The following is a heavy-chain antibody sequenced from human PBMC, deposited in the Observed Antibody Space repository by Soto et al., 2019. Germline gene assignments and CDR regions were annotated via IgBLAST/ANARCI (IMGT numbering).Heavy chain of an antibody. D-gene: IGHD3-3*01. CDR3: ARDKRDLRFLEWSYYFDY. J-gene: IGHJ4*02. CDR2: ISDNGSNK. Sequence: QVQLVESGGGVVQPGRSLRLSCAPSGFTFSNYAMHWVRQAPGKGLEWVAVISDNGSNKYYADSVKGRFTISRDNSKNPLYLKMNSLRAEDTAVYYCARDKRDLRFLEWSYYFDYWGQGTLVTVSS. CDR1: GFTFSNYA. V-gene: IGHV3-30-3*01.